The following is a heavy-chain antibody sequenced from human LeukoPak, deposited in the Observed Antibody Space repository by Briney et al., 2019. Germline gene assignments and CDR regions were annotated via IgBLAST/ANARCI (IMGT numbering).Heavy chain of an antibody. D-gene: IGHD3-10*01. J-gene: IGHJ1*01. V-gene: IGHV4-39*01. CDR3: ARRPGSGTEGYFQN. CDR2: IYYSGST. Sequence: SETLSLTCTVSGGSISSSSYYWGWIRQPPGKGLEWIGSIYYSGSTYYNPSLKSRVTISVDTSKNQFSLKLSSVTAADTAVYYCARRPGSGTEGYFQNWGQGTLVTVSS. CDR1: GGSISSSSYY.